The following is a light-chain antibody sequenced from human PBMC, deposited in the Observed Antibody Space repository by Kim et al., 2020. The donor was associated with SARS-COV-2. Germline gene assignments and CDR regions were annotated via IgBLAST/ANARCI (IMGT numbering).Light chain of an antibody. J-gene: IGKJ3*01. CDR1: QTVANTY. V-gene: IGKV3-20*01. CDR2: DTS. Sequence: PGKTATPSCRASQTVANTYLAWYQQKPGQAPRLLIHDTSTRATGVPDRFSASGSGTDFSLVISRLEPEDLAVYYCQYNGGSFGPGTKVDIK. CDR3: QYNGGS.